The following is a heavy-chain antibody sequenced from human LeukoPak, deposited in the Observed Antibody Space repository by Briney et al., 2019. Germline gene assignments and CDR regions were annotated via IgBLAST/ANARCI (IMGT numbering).Heavy chain of an antibody. CDR1: GFTFSSYG. CDR3: AKGGGSSGYYYYSPSDY. Sequence: GGSLRLSCAASGFTFSSYGMHWVRQAPGKGLEWVAVISYDGSNKYYADSVKGRFTISRNNSKNTLYLQMNSLRAEDTAVYYCAKGGGSSGYYYYSPSDYWGQGTLVTVSS. D-gene: IGHD3-22*01. V-gene: IGHV3-30*18. J-gene: IGHJ4*02. CDR2: ISYDGSNK.